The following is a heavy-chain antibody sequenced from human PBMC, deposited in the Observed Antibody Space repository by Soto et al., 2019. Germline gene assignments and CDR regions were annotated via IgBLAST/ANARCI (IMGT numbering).Heavy chain of an antibody. Sequence: ASVKVSCKASGYTFTSYYMHWVRQAPGQGLEWMGIINPSGGSTSYAQKFQGRVTMTRDTSTSTVYMELSSLRSEDTAVYYCARATLRYFDWLPSFDYWGQGTLVTVSS. CDR3: ARATLRYFDWLPSFDY. CDR1: GYTFTSYY. J-gene: IGHJ4*02. V-gene: IGHV1-46*03. D-gene: IGHD3-9*01. CDR2: INPSGGST.